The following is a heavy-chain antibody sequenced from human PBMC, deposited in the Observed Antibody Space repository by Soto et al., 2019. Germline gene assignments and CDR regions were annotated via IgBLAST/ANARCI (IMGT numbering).Heavy chain of an antibody. CDR3: ASARGDYDFCSGLNYFDS. V-gene: IGHV4-31*03. CDR2: LYSRGST. J-gene: IGHJ4*02. CDR1: GGSISSGGNY. D-gene: IGHD3-3*01. Sequence: SETLWLTCTVSGGSISSGGNYWSWNRQHQGKGRGWIGSLYSRGSTYSNTSLTSRVTISVYTSKTPFSLKLCSVTAADTAVYYCASARGDYDFCSGLNYFDSWGQGTLVTVSS.